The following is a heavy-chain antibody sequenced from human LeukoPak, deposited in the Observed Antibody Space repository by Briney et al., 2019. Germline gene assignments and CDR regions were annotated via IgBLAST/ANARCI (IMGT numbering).Heavy chain of an antibody. CDR2: INPNSGGT. Sequence: ASVKVSCKASGYTFTGYYLHWVRQAPGQGPEWMGWINPNSGGTKYAQKLQGRVTMTTDTSTSTAYMELRSLRSDDTAVYYCARAAAGIAVADPLEYWGQGTLVTVSS. V-gene: IGHV1-2*02. CDR3: ARAAAGIAVADPLEY. CDR1: GYTFTGYY. J-gene: IGHJ4*02. D-gene: IGHD6-19*01.